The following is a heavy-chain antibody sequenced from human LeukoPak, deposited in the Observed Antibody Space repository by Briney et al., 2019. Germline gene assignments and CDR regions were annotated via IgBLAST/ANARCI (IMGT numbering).Heavy chain of an antibody. Sequence: PGGSLRLSCAASGFSFSNHWMIWVRQAPGKGLEWVATINPVGTEKRYVDSVKGRFTISRDNGKNSLYLQMSSLRAEDTAVYYCVRDDRGIAVGSRDHGAQGTLVTVSS. CDR3: VRDDRGIAVGSRDH. D-gene: IGHD6-19*01. CDR1: GFSFSNHW. CDR2: INPVGTEK. V-gene: IGHV3-7*03. J-gene: IGHJ4*02.